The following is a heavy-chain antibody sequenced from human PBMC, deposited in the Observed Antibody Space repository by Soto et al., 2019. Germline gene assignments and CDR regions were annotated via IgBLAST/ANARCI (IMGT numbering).Heavy chain of an antibody. CDR3: VRSFFCSGGSCYSISSH. CDR2: IYTGGGT. Sequence: EVQLVESGGGLVQPGGSLRLSCAPSGFTVSSNDISWVRQAPGKGLEWVSVIYTGGGTYYADSVKGRFTISRDNSKNTLYLQMNSLRDEDTAVYYCVRSFFCSGGSCYSISSHWGQGTLVTVSS. V-gene: IGHV3-66*01. D-gene: IGHD2-15*01. CDR1: GFTVSSND. J-gene: IGHJ4*02.